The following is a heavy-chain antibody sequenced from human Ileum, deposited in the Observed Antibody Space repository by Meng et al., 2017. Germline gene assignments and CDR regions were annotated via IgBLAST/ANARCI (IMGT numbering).Heavy chain of an antibody. CDR1: GFTFSSYG. Sequence: GGPLRLSCAASGFTFSSYGIHWVRQAPGKGLEWVAVISHDGINKHYADSVKGRFTISRDNSKNTLYLQMNSLRAEDTAVYYCARVAAEKYSSGWYDTFFDYWGQGTLVTVSS. CDR2: ISHDGINK. D-gene: IGHD6-19*01. V-gene: IGHV3-30*01. J-gene: IGHJ4*02. CDR3: ARVAAEKYSSGWYDTFFDY.